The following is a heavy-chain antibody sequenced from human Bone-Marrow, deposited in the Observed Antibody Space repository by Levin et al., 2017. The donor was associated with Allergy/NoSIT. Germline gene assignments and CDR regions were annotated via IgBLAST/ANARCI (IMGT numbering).Heavy chain of an antibody. CDR1: GFTFSSYS. D-gene: IGHD6-13*01. Sequence: PGGSLRLSCAASGFTFSSYSMNWVRQAPGKGLEWVSSISSSSSYIYYADSVKGRFTISRDNAKNSLYLQMNSLRAEDTAVYYCARDEPRFALVSDYWGQGTLVTVSS. V-gene: IGHV3-21*01. CDR3: ARDEPRFALVSDY. J-gene: IGHJ4*02. CDR2: ISSSSSYI.